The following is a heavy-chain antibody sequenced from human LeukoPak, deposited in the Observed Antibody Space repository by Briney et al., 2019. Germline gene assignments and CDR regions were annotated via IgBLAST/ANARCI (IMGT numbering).Heavy chain of an antibody. CDR1: GFTFSSYG. V-gene: IGHV3-33*01. CDR3: ARENGDYDGPDDAFDI. D-gene: IGHD4-17*01. Sequence: GGSLRLSCAASGFTFSSYGMHWVRQAPGKGLEWVTVIWYDGSNKYYADSVKGRFTISRDNSKNTLYLQMNSLRAEDTAVYYCARENGDYDGPDDAFDIWGQGTMVTVSS. CDR2: IWYDGSNK. J-gene: IGHJ3*02.